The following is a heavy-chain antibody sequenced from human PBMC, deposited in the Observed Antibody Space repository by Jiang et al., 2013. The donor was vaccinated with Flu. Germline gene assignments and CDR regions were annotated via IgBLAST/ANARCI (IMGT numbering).Heavy chain of an antibody. V-gene: IGHV3-23*04. D-gene: IGHD6-13*01. Sequence: VQLVESGGGLVQPGGSLRLSCAASGFTFSSYAMSWVRQAPGKGLEWVSSISGSGDSTYYADSVKGRFTISRDSSKNTVSVQMKSLRAEDTAVYYCAKAAGAGTFFWGEYYFDYWGQGTL. CDR2: ISGSGDST. CDR1: GFTFSSYA. J-gene: IGHJ4*02. CDR3: AKAAGAGTFFWGEYYFDY.